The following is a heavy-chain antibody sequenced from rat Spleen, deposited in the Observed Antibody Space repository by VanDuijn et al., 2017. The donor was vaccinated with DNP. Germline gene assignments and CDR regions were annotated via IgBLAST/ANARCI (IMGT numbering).Heavy chain of an antibody. Sequence: QVQLKESGPGLVQPSQTLSLTCTVPGFSLTTYHVHWVRQPPGKGLEWMGRIQSGGSTDYNSAHKSRLNISRDTSKSQVFLKLNSVQTEDTAMYFCARSYYPAPSETWGQGVMVTVSS. CDR1: GFSLTTYH. CDR3: ARSYYPAPSET. D-gene: IGHD1-4*01. J-gene: IGHJ2*01. V-gene: IGHV2-27*01. CDR2: IQSGGST.